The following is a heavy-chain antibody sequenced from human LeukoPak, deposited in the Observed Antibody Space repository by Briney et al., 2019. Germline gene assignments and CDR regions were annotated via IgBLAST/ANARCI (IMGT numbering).Heavy chain of an antibody. CDR3: AKDAEPGDYGDYGWYFDL. D-gene: IGHD4-17*01. Sequence: GESLRLSCAASGFTFSSYAMSWVRQAPGKALEWVSAISGSGGSTYYADPVKGRFTISRDNSKNTLYLQMNSLRAEDTAVYYCAKDAEPGDYGDYGWYFDLWGRGTLVTVSS. CDR1: GFTFSSYA. J-gene: IGHJ2*01. CDR2: ISGSGGST. V-gene: IGHV3-23*01.